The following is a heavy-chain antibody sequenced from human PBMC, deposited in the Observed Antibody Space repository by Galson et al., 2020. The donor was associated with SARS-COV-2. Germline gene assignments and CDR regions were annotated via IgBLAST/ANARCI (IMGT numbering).Heavy chain of an antibody. D-gene: IGHD3-22*01. CDR2: ISHDGSKK. V-gene: IGHV3-30*18. Sequence: GGSLRLSCAGSGFTFSSYGMHWVRQAPGKGLEWVALISHDGSKKYYADSVKGRFTISRDNSKNTLYLQMNSLRGDDTAVYFCAKDVYFDSNGNPPLDYFDYWGQGTPVTVSS. J-gene: IGHJ4*02. CDR3: AKDVYFDSNGNPPLDYFDY. CDR1: GFTFSSYG.